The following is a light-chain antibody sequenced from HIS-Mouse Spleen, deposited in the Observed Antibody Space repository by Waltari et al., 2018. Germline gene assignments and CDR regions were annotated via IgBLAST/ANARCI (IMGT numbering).Light chain of an antibody. CDR1: ALPKKY. V-gene: IGLV3-10*01. J-gene: IGLJ2*01. CDR3: YSTDSSGNHRV. Sequence: SYELTQPPSVSVSPGQTARITCSGDALPKKYAYWYQQKSGQAPGLVIYEDSKRPSGIPERFSGSSSGTTATLTISGAQVEDEADYYCYSTDSSGNHRVFGGGTKLTVL. CDR2: EDS.